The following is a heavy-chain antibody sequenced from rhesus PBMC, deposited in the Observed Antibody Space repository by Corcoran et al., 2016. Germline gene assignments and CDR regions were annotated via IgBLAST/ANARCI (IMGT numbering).Heavy chain of an antibody. J-gene: IGHJ4*01. CDR1: GGSISASYD. CDR3: ARRPCNNGFCNGFDF. Sequence: QVQLQESGPGLVKPSETLSLTCAVSGGSISASYDWPWVRQPPGTGLEWIGFFDGISGTTNYNPSLKNRVTISKDTSKNQFSLKLTAVTAADTAVYSCARRPCNNGFCNGFDFWGQGVLVTVSS. D-gene: IGHD2-39*01. CDR2: FDGISGTT. V-gene: IGHV4-76*01.